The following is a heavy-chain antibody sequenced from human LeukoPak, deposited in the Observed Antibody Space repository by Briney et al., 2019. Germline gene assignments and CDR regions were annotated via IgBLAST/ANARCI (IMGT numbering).Heavy chain of an antibody. CDR3: ARAHQRLKLGYCTNGVCYNNWFDP. V-gene: IGHV3-30-3*01. J-gene: IGHJ5*02. D-gene: IGHD2-8*01. Sequence: GRSLRLSCAASGFTFSSYAMHWVRQAPGKGLEWVAVISYDGSNKYYADSVKGRFTISRDNSKNTLYLQMNSLRAEDTAVYYCARAHQRLKLGYCTNGVCYNNWFDPWGQGTLVTVSS. CDR1: GFTFSSYA. CDR2: ISYDGSNK.